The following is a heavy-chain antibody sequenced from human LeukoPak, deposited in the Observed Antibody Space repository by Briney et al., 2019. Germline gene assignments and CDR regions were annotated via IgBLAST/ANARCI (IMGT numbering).Heavy chain of an antibody. D-gene: IGHD3-22*01. V-gene: IGHV3-23*01. J-gene: IGHJ4*02. Sequence: GGSLRLSCAASGFTFSSYAMSWVRQAPGNGLEWVSVISGSGGSTYYADSVKGRLTISRDNSKNTLYLQMNSLRAEDTAVYYCAKAPIYYDTSGYYYFDHWGQGTLVTVSS. CDR3: AKAPIYYDTSGYYYFDH. CDR1: GFTFSSYA. CDR2: ISGSGGST.